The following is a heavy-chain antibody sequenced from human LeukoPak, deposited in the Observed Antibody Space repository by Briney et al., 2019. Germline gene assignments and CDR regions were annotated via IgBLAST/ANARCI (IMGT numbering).Heavy chain of an antibody. J-gene: IGHJ6*03. V-gene: IGHV1-8*01. D-gene: IGHD5-18*01. Sequence: ASVKVSCKASGYTFTSYDINWVRQATGQGLEWMGWMNPNSGNTGYAQKFQGRVTMTRNTSISTAYMELSSLRSEDTAVYYCARGGRLRRTKYFHFYYLDVWGKGTTVTVSS. CDR2: MNPNSGNT. CDR3: ARGGRLRRTKYFHFYYLDV. CDR1: GYTFTSYD.